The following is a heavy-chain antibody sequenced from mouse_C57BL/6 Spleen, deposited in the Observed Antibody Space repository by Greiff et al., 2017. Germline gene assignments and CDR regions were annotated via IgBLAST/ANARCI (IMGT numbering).Heavy chain of an antibody. CDR3: ARLDGNLY. CDR1: GYAFSSSW. J-gene: IGHJ3*01. CDR2: IYPGDGDT. Sequence: VQGVESGPELVKPGASVKISCKASGYAFSSSWMNWVKQRPGKGLEWIGRIYPGDGDTNYNGKFKGKATLTADKSSSTAYMQLSSLTSEDSAVYCCARLDGNLYWGQGTLVTVSA. V-gene: IGHV1-82*01. D-gene: IGHD2-1*01.